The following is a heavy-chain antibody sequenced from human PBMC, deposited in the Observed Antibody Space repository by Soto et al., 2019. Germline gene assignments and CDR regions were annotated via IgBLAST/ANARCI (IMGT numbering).Heavy chain of an antibody. CDR1: GASISGFY. D-gene: IGHD1-1*01. J-gene: IGHJ5*02. V-gene: IGHV4-4*07. CDR3: VRDGTKTLRDWFDP. Sequence: SETLSLTCTVSGASISGFYWSWIRKSAGKGLEWIGRIYATGTTDYNPSLKSRVMMSVDTSKKQFSLKLRSVTAADTAVYYCVRDGTKTLRDWFDPWGQGISVTAPQ. CDR2: IYATGTT.